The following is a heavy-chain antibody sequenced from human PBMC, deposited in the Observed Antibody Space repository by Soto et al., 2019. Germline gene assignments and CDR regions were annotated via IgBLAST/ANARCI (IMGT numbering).Heavy chain of an antibody. J-gene: IGHJ4*02. Sequence: GGSLRLSCVGSGFTFSSYGMHWVRQAPGKGLECVAVISDTGSSTYYAASVEGRVTISRENSKNTLSLHMDRLRVEDTAVYYWAKDRGGGGPDNSCYFGADSWGQGTPVTVSS. CDR2: ISDTGSST. CDR3: AKDRGGGGPDNSCYFGADS. CDR1: GFTFSSYG. D-gene: IGHD2-2*01. V-gene: IGHV3-30*18.